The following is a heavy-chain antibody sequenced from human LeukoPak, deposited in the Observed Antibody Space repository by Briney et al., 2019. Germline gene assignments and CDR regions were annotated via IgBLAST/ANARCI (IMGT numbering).Heavy chain of an antibody. Sequence: EASVKVSCKASGYTFTSYGISWVRQVPGQGLEWMGWISAYNGNTNYAQKLQGRVTMTTDTSTTTAYMELRSLRSDDTAVYYCARDRTAAAPRDPWGQGTLVTVSS. J-gene: IGHJ5*02. D-gene: IGHD6-13*01. CDR2: ISAYNGNT. CDR3: ARDRTAAAPRDP. V-gene: IGHV1-18*01. CDR1: GYTFTSYG.